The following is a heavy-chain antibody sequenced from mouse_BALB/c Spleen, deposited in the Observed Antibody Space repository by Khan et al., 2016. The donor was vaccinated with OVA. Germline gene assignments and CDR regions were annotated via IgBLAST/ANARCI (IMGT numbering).Heavy chain of an antibody. CDR3: ARHSYRYDFTY. D-gene: IGHD2-14*01. CDR1: GFSLSIYG. J-gene: IGHJ3*01. V-gene: IGHV2-4-1*01. CDR2: IWSGGRT. Sequence: VELVESGPGLVQPSQSLSITCTVSGFSLSIYGIHWVRQSPGKGLEWLGVIWSGGRTDYNAAFISRLSITKDDSKNQVFFKVNSLQTDDTAIYYCARHSYRYDFTYWGQGTLVTVSA.